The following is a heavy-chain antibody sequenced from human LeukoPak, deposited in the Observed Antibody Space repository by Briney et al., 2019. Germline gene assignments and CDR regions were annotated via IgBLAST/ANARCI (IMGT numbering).Heavy chain of an antibody. D-gene: IGHD5-12*01. CDR3: AKATYRGYSGENLNHFYYYYMDV. CDR1: GGSISADY. Sequence: PSETLSLTCSVSGGSISADYWIWIRQPAGKGLEYIGRYYPNWSTNYNPSLKSRVTMSVDTSKNQFSLELRSVTAADTAMYYCAKATYRGYSGENLNHFYYYYMDVWGKGTTVTISS. CDR2: YYPNWST. J-gene: IGHJ6*03. V-gene: IGHV4-4*07.